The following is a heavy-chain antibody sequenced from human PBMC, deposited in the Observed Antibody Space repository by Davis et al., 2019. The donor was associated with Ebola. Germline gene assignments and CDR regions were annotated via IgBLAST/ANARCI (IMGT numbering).Heavy chain of an antibody. Sequence: GESLKISCAASGFTFSSYAMSWVRQAPGKGLEWVSAISGSGGSTYYADSVKGRFTISRDNSKNTLYLQMNSLRAEDTAVYYCAKLVSGSYYYYGMDVWGQGTTVTVSS. CDR2: ISGSGGST. CDR3: AKLVSGSYYYYGMDV. V-gene: IGHV3-23*01. CDR1: GFTFSSYA. J-gene: IGHJ6*02. D-gene: IGHD1-26*01.